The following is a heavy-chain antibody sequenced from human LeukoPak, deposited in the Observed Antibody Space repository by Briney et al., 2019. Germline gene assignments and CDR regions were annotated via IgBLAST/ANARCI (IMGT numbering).Heavy chain of an antibody. CDR3: ASRRDGYNSYYYGMDV. V-gene: IGHV4-59*01. CDR2: IYYSGST. D-gene: IGHD5-24*01. Sequence: SETLSLTCTVSDGSISSYYWSWIRQPPGKGLEWIGYIYYSGSTNYNPSLKSRVTISVDTSKNQFSLKLSSVTAADTAVYYCASRRDGYNSYYYGMDVWGQGTTVTVSS. CDR1: DGSISSYY. J-gene: IGHJ6*02.